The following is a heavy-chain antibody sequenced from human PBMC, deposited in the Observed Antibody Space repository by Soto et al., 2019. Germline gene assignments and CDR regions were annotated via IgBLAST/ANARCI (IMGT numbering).Heavy chain of an antibody. J-gene: IGHJ5*02. Sequence: SETLSLTCTVSGGSISSYYWSWIRQPPGKGLEWIGYIYYSGSTNYNPSLKSRVTISVDTSKNQFSLKLSSVTAADTAVYYCAREGHSSSWYVPNWFDPWGQGTLVTSPQ. D-gene: IGHD6-13*01. V-gene: IGHV4-59*01. CDR3: AREGHSSSWYVPNWFDP. CDR1: GGSISSYY. CDR2: IYYSGST.